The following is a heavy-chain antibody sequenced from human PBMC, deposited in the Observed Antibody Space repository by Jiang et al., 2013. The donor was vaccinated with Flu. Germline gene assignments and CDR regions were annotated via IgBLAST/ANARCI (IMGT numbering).Heavy chain of an antibody. Sequence: VQLLESGGGLVQPGRSLRLSCTVSGFNFRDYAMNWVRQAPGKGLEWVGFIRSKIYGGATEYGASVKGRFTISRDDSKSTAFLQMNSLKTEDTAVYYCTRAMEGGYGPSEYWGHGTLVTVSS. CDR1: GFNFRDYA. J-gene: IGHJ4*01. CDR2: IRSKIYGGAT. CDR3: TRAMEGGYGPSEY. V-gene: IGHV3-49*04. D-gene: IGHD5-12*01.